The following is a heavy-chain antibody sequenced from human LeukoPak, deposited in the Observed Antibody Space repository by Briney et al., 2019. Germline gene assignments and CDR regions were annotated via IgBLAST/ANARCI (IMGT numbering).Heavy chain of an antibody. CDR2: ISGSGGST. V-gene: IGHV3-23*01. CDR1: GFTFSNAW. J-gene: IGHJ4*02. Sequence: GGSLRLPCAASGFTFSNAWMSWVRQAPGKGLEWVSAISGSGGSTYYADSVKGRFTISRDNSKNTLYLQMNSLRAEDTAVYYCAKDYMVRGVQIDYWGQGTLVTVSS. D-gene: IGHD3-10*01. CDR3: AKDYMVRGVQIDY.